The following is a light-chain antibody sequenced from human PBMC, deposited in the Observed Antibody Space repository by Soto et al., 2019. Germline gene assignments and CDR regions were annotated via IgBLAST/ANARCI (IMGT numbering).Light chain of an antibody. Sequence: QSALTQPASVSGSPGQSITISCTGTRSDVGGYNFVSWFQQHPGKAPKLIIYEVTNRPSGISNRFSGSKSGNTASLTISGLQAEDEADYYCSSFTSRFTFVFGTGTQLTVL. CDR1: RSDVGGYNF. V-gene: IGLV2-14*01. CDR3: SSFTSRFTFV. J-gene: IGLJ1*01. CDR2: EVT.